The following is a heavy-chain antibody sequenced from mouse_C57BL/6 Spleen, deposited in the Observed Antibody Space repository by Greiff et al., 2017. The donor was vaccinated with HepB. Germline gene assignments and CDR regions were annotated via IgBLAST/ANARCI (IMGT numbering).Heavy chain of an antibody. CDR1: GFSLTSYG. D-gene: IGHD2-5*01. J-gene: IGHJ3*01. CDR2: IWSGGST. Sequence: VQVVESGPGLVQPSQSLSITCTVSGFSLTSYGIHWVRQSPGKGLEWLGVIWSGGSTDYNAAFISRLSISKDNSKSQVFFKMNSLQADDTAIYYCASDYSNWFAYWGQGTLVTVSA. V-gene: IGHV2-2*01. CDR3: ASDYSNWFAY.